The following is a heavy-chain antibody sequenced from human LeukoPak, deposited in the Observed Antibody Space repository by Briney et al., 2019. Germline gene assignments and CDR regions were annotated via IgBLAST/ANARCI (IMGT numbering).Heavy chain of an antibody. CDR1: GGSISMSSYF. CDR3: ARDRQLLWDYYGMDV. J-gene: IGHJ6*02. V-gene: IGHV4-39*07. CDR2: IHYSGST. Sequence: SETLSLTCTVSGGSISMSSYFWGWIRQPPGKGLEWIGSIHYSGSTFYNPSLKSRVTLSVDTSKNQFSLKLSSVTAADTAVYYCARDRQLLWDYYGMDVWGQGTTVTVSS. D-gene: IGHD3-10*01.